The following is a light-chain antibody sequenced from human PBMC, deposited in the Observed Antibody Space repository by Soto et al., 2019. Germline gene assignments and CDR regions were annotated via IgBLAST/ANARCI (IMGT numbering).Light chain of an antibody. CDR3: QEYNNWPPST. Sequence: EIVMTQSPATLSVSPGERATLSCRASQSVSSSLAWYQQKPGQAPRLLIYGASTRATGIPARFSGSGSGTDFTLTISSLQSEEFAVYYCQEYNNWPPSTFGQGTKLEIK. V-gene: IGKV3D-15*01. J-gene: IGKJ2*01. CDR1: QSVSSS. CDR2: GAS.